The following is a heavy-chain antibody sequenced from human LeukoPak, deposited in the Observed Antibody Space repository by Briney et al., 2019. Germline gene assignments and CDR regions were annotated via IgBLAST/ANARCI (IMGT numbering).Heavy chain of an antibody. CDR2: IYPGDSET. J-gene: IGHJ1*01. V-gene: IGHV5-51*01. Sequence: GESLKISCKGSGYSFTSYWIGWVRQMPGKGLEWMGIIYPGDSETRYSPSFQGQVTISADKSITTAYLQWSSLKASDTAMYYCARHGGYGDYLTEYFQHWGQGTLVTVSS. D-gene: IGHD4-17*01. CDR3: ARHGGYGDYLTEYFQH. CDR1: GYSFTSYW.